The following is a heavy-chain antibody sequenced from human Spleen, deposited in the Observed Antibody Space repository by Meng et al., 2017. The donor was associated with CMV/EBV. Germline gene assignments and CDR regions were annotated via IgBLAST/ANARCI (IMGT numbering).Heavy chain of an antibody. CDR2: IKEDGSQK. V-gene: IGHV3-7*01. J-gene: IGHJ4*02. CDR1: GFTLSPYW. D-gene: IGHD1-1*01. Sequence: GGSLRLSCVASGFTLSPYWMTWVRQAPGKGLEWVANIKEDGSQKYYIDSVKGRFTISRDNAKNSLFLQMNSLRVEDTAVYYCAGLWIWGPGTLVTVSS. CDR3: AGLWI.